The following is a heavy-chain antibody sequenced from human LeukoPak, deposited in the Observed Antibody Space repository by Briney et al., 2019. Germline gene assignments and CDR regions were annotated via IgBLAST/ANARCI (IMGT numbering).Heavy chain of an antibody. CDR3: TNTVVVVASTGFDY. CDR2: IKSKTDGGTT. J-gene: IGHJ4*02. V-gene: IGHV3-15*01. Sequence: GGSLRLSCAASGFTLSNAWMAWVRQAPGKGLEWVGRIKSKTDGGTTDYAAPVKGRFTISRDDSKNTLYLQMNSLETEDTAVYYCTNTVVVVASTGFDYWGQGTLVTVSS. D-gene: IGHD2-15*01. CDR1: GFTLSNAW.